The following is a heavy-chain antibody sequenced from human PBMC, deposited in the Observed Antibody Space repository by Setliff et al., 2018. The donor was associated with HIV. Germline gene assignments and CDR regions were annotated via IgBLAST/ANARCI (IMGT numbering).Heavy chain of an antibody. V-gene: IGHV3-7*01. J-gene: IGHJ6*02. D-gene: IGHD3-10*01. CDR2: IDLYGSEK. CDR1: GFTFSRYW. Sequence: GGSLRLSCAASGFTFSRYWMIWVRQAPGKGLEWVANIDLYGSEKNYVDSVEGRFTISRDNARNSLFLQMNSLRAEDTAIYYCARKLRPGHGVDVWGQGTTVTVS. CDR3: ARKLRPGHGVDV.